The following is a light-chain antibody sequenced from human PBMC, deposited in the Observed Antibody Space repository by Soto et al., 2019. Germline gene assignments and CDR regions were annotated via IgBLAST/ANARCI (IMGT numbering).Light chain of an antibody. CDR1: QSISTY. J-gene: IGKJ2*01. V-gene: IGKV1-39*01. Sequence: DIQMTQSPSSLSASVGDRVTITCRASQSISTYLDWYQQIPGKAPNLLIYAASSLQSGVPSRFSCSGSGTDFSLTISSLQPEDFATYYCQQSYSAPPTFGQGTKLEIK. CDR2: AAS. CDR3: QQSYSAPPT.